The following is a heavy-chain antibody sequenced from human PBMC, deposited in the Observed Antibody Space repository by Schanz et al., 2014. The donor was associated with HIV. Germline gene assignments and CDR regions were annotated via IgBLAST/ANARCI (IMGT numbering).Heavy chain of an antibody. CDR1: GFPFSTYV. CDR2: ISWNSGSI. Sequence: EVQLLESGGGLVQPGGSLRLSCAASGFPFSTYVMTWVRQAPGKGLEWVSGISWNSGSIGYADSVKGRFTISRDNAKNSLYLQMNSLRPEDTALYYCAKVARWDYYGMDVGGQGTTVTVSS. J-gene: IGHJ6*02. V-gene: IGHV3-9*01. CDR3: AKVARWDYYGMDV.